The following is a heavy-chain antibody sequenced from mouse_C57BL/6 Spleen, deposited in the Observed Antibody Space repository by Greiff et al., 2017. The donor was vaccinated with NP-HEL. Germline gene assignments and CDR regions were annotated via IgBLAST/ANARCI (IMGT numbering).Heavy chain of an antibody. CDR3: VRVSYGSSPYWYFDV. V-gene: IGHV10-3*01. J-gene: IGHJ1*03. CDR1: GFTFNTYA. CDR2: IRSKSSNYAT. D-gene: IGHD1-1*01. Sequence: DVMLVESGGGLVQPKGSLKLSCAASGFTFNTYAMHWVRQAPGQGLEWVARIRSKSSNYATYYADSVKDRFTISRDDSQSMLYLQMNNLKTEDTAMYYGVRVSYGSSPYWYFDVWGTGTTVTVSS.